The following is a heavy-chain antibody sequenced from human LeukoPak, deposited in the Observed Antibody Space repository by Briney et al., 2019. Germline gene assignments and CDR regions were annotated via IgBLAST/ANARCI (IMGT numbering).Heavy chain of an antibody. D-gene: IGHD3-22*01. CDR3: AGEDNSSGYRPFDI. CDR2: INPNNGGT. CDR1: GYTFTGYY. V-gene: IGHV1-2*02. Sequence: GASVKVSCKASGYTFTGYYIHWVRQAPGQGLEWMGWINPNNGGTNYAQKFQGRVTMTRDMSMSTAYMELSRLRSVDTAVYYCAGEDNSSGYRPFDIWGQGTMVTVPS. J-gene: IGHJ3*02.